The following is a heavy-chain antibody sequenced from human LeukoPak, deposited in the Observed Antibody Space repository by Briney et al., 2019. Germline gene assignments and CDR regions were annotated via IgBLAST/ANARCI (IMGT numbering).Heavy chain of an antibody. D-gene: IGHD6-19*01. J-gene: IGHJ4*02. V-gene: IGHV3-7*01. CDR2: IRQDGSEK. Sequence: GGSLRLSCAASGFTFSRYWMSWVRQAPGKGLEWVANIRQDGSEKHYLDSVKGRITISRDNAKNSLYLQMNSLRVEDTAVYYCAREGLAVAGMGNFDYWGQGTLVTVSS. CDR1: GFTFSRYW. CDR3: AREGLAVAGMGNFDY.